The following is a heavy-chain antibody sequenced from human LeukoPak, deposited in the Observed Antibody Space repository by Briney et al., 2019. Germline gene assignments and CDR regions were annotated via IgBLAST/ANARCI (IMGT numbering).Heavy chain of an antibody. Sequence: PSETLSLTCTVSGDSISSSNYYWSWIRPPARKGLDWIGRIYTSGSTNYNPSLKSRVTMSVDTSKNQFSLKLSSVTAADTAVYYCARDRVGYCSSTSCYYYYYMDVWGKGTTVTVSS. CDR1: GDSISSSNYY. D-gene: IGHD2-2*01. CDR2: IYTSGST. CDR3: ARDRVGYCSSTSCYYYYYMDV. V-gene: IGHV4-61*02. J-gene: IGHJ6*03.